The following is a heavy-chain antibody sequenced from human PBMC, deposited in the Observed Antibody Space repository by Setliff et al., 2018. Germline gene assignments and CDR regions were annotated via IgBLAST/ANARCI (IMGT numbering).Heavy chain of an antibody. Sequence: ASVKVSCKTSGYTFTNYGITWVRQAPGQGLEWMGWINNYSFKTNYPQKFLGRVAVTTDTSTGTAYMELGSLTSDDTAVYYCARLVRYCTRTACQKLAGDESWGQGTLVTV. CDR1: GYTFTNYG. CDR3: ARLVRYCTRTACQKLAGDES. CDR2: INNYSFKT. V-gene: IGHV1-18*01. D-gene: IGHD2-8*01. J-gene: IGHJ5*01.